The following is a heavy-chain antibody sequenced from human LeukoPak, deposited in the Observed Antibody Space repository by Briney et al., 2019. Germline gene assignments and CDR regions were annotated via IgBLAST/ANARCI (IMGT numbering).Heavy chain of an antibody. CDR2: IYYSGST. J-gene: IGHJ4*02. CDR3: ARGGGMVAKNFDY. D-gene: IGHD5-12*01. V-gene: IGHV4-59*01. CDR1: GGSISSYY. Sequence: PSEALSLTCIVSGGSISSYYWSWIRQPPGKGLEWIGYIYYSGSTNYNPSLKSRVTISVDTSKNQFSLKLSSVTAADTAVYYCARGGGMVAKNFDYWGQGTLVTVSS.